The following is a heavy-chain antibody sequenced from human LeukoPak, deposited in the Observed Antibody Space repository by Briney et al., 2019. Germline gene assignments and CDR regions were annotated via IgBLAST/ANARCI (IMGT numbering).Heavy chain of an antibody. J-gene: IGHJ4*02. V-gene: IGHV3-30-3*01. CDR2: ISYDGSNK. CDR1: GFTFSSYA. CDR3: VRPSNPPH. Sequence: PGGSLRLSCAASGFTFSSYAMHWVRQAPGKGLEWVAVISYDGSNKYYADSVKGRFTISRDNSKNTLYLQMNSLRAEDTAVYYCVRPSNPPHWGQGTLVTVSS.